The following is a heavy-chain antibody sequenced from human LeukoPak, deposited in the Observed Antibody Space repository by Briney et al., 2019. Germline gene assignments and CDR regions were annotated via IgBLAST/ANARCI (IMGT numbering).Heavy chain of an antibody. Sequence: ASVKVSCKASGYTFTSYAMNWVRQAPGQGLEWMGWINTNTGNPTYAQGFTGRFVFSLDTSVSTAYLQISSLKAEDTAVYYCARPRGLVLPGLDWFDPWAREPRSPSPQ. V-gene: IGHV7-4-1*02. D-gene: IGHD6-19*01. CDR2: INTNTGNP. J-gene: IGHJ5*02. CDR1: GYTFTSYA. CDR3: ARPRGLVLPGLDWFDP.